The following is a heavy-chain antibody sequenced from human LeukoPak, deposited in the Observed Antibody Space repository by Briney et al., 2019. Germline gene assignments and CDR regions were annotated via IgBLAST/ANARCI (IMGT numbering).Heavy chain of an antibody. CDR2: ISAYNGNT. CDR3: ATNEGYGELYYGMDV. Sequence: ASVKVSCKASGYTFTSYGISWVRQAPGQGLERMGWISAYNGNTNYAQKLQGRVTMTTDTSTSTAYMELRSLRSDDTAVYYCATNEGYGELYYGMDVWGKGTTVTVSS. D-gene: IGHD4-17*01. V-gene: IGHV1-18*04. CDR1: GYTFTSYG. J-gene: IGHJ6*04.